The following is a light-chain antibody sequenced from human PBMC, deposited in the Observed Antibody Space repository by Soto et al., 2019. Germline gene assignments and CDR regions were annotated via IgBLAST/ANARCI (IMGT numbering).Light chain of an antibody. V-gene: IGKV3-20*01. CDR1: QTITPTF. CDR2: GAS. J-gene: IGKJ4*01. Sequence: EIVLTQSPGTLSLSPGERATLSCRASQTITPTFLAWYQQKPGQAPRLLIYGASSRATDIPDRFCGSGSGTDFTLTISKLEPEDFAVYYCQQFGVSPTFGGGTKVEIK. CDR3: QQFGVSPT.